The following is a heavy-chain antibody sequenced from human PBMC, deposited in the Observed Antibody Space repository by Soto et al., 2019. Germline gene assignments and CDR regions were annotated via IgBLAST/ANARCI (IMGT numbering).Heavy chain of an antibody. CDR3: ARDPGYGSGTSVHHYLDY. J-gene: IGHJ4*01. V-gene: IGHV3-7*01. Sequence: PWGSLRVSWASSVLTFGSYWMSWVRQAPGKGLEWLATIKWDASEKKYVDSVKGRFTMSRDNAKNSLYLQMDRLRAEDTAVYYCARDPGYGSGTSVHHYLDYWGHGTLVTVSS. CDR1: VLTFGSYW. D-gene: IGHD3-10*01. CDR2: IKWDASEK.